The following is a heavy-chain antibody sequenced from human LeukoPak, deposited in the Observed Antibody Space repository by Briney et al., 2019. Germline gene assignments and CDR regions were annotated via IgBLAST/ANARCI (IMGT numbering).Heavy chain of an antibody. CDR2: ISAYNGNT. CDR3: ARVVSSGWYLGPYYYYYMAV. J-gene: IGHJ6*03. Sequence: ASVKVSCKASGYTFTSYGISWVRQAPGQGLEWMGWISAYNGNTNYAQKLQGRVTMTTDTSTSTAYMELRSLRSDDTAVYYCARVVSSGWYLGPYYYYYMAVWGKGTTVTVSS. CDR1: GYTFTSYG. V-gene: IGHV1-18*01. D-gene: IGHD6-19*01.